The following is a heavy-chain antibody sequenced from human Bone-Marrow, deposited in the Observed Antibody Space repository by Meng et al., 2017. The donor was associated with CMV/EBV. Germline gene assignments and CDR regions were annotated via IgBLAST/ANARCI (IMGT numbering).Heavy chain of an antibody. CDR3: ERDFGSGYSGGAFDI. V-gene: IGHV3-30-3*01. Sequence: GGSLRLSCAASGFTFSSYAMHWVRQAPGKGLEWVAVISYDGSNKYYADSVKGRFTISRDNSKNTLYLQMNSLRAEDTAVYYCERDFGSGYSGGAFDIWGQGTMVTVSS. D-gene: IGHD3-22*01. J-gene: IGHJ3*02. CDR2: ISYDGSNK. CDR1: GFTFSSYA.